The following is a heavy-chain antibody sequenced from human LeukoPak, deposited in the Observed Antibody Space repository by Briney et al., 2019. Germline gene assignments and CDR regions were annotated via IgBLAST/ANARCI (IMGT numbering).Heavy chain of an antibody. CDR3: ARGGFVFDI. D-gene: IGHD3-10*01. CDR1: GFTVSSYE. V-gene: IGHV3-48*03. J-gene: IGHJ3*02. CDR2: ITTTDTTK. Sequence: AGSLSLSCAAYGFTVSSYERDWVRQGPGMGLEWISYITTTDTTKYYTESVKGRFTISRDNAKNSLYLQMHSLRAEDTAVYYCARGGFVFDIWGQGTVVTVSS.